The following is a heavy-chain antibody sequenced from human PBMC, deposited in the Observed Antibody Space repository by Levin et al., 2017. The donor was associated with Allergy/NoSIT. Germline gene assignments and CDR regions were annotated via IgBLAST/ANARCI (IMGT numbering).Heavy chain of an antibody. D-gene: IGHD1-1*01. V-gene: IGHV3-72*01. CDR1: GFTFSDHY. J-gene: IGHJ4*02. CDR2: LRDRANSYST. CDR3: ARSSSGNDFQF. Sequence: SCAASGFTFSDHYMDWVRQTPGKGLEWVGRLRDRANSYSTEYAASVKGRFTISGDESQNSLSLHMNSLKTEDTAVYYCARSSSGNDFQFWGQGTLVTVSS.